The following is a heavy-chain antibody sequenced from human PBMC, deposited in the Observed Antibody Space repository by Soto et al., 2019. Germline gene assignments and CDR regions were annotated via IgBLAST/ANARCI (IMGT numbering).Heavy chain of an antibody. J-gene: IGHJ4*02. CDR3: ARYYRGSGRYFFDY. V-gene: IGHV3-7*03. Sequence: GGSLRLSCVASGFTFISSFMGWIRQAPGKGLEWVANINQDGGVTYYVDSVEGRFTISRDNTEDSLYLQMNSLRGEDTAIYYCARYYRGSGRYFFDYWGQGTPVTVSS. CDR2: INQDGGVT. CDR1: GFTFISSF. D-gene: IGHD6-19*01.